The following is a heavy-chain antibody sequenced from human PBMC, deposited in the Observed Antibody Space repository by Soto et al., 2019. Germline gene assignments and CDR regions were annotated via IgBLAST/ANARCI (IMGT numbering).Heavy chain of an antibody. CDR1: GFTFEDYV. J-gene: IGHJ5*02. CDR3: AQDISAQSDSWLNWFDP. CDR2: ISWQSGTI. D-gene: IGHD6-13*01. V-gene: IGHV3-9*01. Sequence: EVQLVESGGGLVQPGGSLRLSCAASGFTFEDYVMHWVRQAPGKGLEWVSGISWQSGTIGYADSVKGRFTISRDNAKNSLFLQMNSLRTEDTAFYYCAQDISAQSDSWLNWFDPWGQGTLVTVSS.